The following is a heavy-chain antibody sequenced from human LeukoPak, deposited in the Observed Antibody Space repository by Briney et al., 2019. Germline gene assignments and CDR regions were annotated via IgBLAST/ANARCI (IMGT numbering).Heavy chain of an antibody. CDR2: MNPNGGNT. CDR1: GYTFTSYD. J-gene: IGHJ6*02. CDR3: ARLLDYDFWSGYVYYYGMDV. V-gene: IGHV1-8*01. D-gene: IGHD3-3*01. Sequence: ASVKVSCKASGYTFTSYDINWVRQATGQGLEWMGWMNPNGGNTGYAQKFQGRVTMTRNTSISTAYMELSSLRSEDTAVYYCARLLDYDFWSGYVYYYGMDVWGQGTTVTVSS.